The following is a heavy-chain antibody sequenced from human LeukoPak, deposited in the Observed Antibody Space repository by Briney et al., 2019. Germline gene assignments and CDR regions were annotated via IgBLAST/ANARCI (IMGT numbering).Heavy chain of an antibody. V-gene: IGHV3-30-3*01. CDR1: GFTFSSYA. D-gene: IGHD3-16*01. CDR2: ISYDGSGK. J-gene: IGHJ5*02. Sequence: QPGRSLRLSCAASGFTFSSYAMHWVRQAPGKGLEWVALISYDGSGKYYADSVKGRFTISRDNSRNTLFLQMNSLRPEDTAVYYCAREGRWGGYDIGLWGQGTLVTVSS. CDR3: AREGRWGGYDIGL.